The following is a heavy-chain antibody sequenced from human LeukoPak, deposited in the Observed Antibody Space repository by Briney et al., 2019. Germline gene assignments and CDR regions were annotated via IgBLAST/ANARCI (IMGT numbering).Heavy chain of an antibody. Sequence: SETLSLTCTVSGGSISSSYWSWIRQPPGKGLEWIGYISYSGSTNYNPSLKSRVTISVGTSKNQFSLNLNSVTAADTAVYYCARILTGYSQFDYWGQGTLVTVSS. CDR1: GGSISSSY. J-gene: IGHJ4*02. V-gene: IGHV4-59*08. CDR2: ISYSGST. D-gene: IGHD3-9*01. CDR3: ARILTGYSQFDY.